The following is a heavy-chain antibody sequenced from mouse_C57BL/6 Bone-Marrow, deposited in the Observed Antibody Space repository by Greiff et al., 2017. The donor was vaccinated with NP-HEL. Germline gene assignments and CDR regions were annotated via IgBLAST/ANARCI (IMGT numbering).Heavy chain of an antibody. D-gene: IGHD2-3*01. J-gene: IGHJ1*03. CDR2: ISSGGDYI. CDR3: TRVCDGPGWYFDV. V-gene: IGHV5-9-1*02. Sequence: EVKLVESGEGLVKPGGSLKLSCAASGFTFSSYAMSWVRQTPEKRLEWVAYISSGGDYIYYADTVKGRFTISRDNARNTLYLQMISLKSEDTAMYYCTRVCDGPGWYFDVWGTGTTVTVSS. CDR1: GFTFSSYA.